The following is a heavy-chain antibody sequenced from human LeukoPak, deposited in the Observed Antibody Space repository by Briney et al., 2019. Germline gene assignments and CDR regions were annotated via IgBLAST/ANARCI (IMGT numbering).Heavy chain of an antibody. V-gene: IGHV1-2*02. D-gene: IGHD2-2*01. Sequence: ASVKVSCKASGYTFTGYYMHWVRQAPGQGLEWMGWINPNSGGTNYAQKFQGRVTMTRDTSISTAYMELSRLRSDDTAVYYCAREGVYCSSTSCQTTYNWFDPWGQGTLVTVSS. CDR1: GYTFTGYY. CDR3: AREGVYCSSTSCQTTYNWFDP. J-gene: IGHJ5*02. CDR2: INPNSGGT.